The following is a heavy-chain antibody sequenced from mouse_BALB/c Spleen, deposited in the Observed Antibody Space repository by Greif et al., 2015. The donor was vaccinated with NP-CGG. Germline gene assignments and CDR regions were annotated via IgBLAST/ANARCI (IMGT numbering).Heavy chain of an antibody. CDR3: AMISYEYFDV. V-gene: IGHV1-87*01. CDR2: IYPGDGDT. CDR1: GYTFTSYW. Sequence: VHLVESGAELARPGASVKLSCKASGYTFTSYWMQWVKQRPGQGLEWIGAIYPGDGDTRYTQKFKGKATLTADKSSSTAYMQLSSLASEDSAVYYCAMISYEYFDVWGAGTTVTVSS. D-gene: IGHD1-1*01. J-gene: IGHJ1*01.